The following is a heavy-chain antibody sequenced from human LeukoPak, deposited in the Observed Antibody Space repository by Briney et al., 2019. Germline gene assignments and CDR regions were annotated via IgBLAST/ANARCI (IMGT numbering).Heavy chain of an antibody. CDR3: AKDASLWFGELSHHYYYYGMDV. CDR2: ISGSGGST. Sequence: PGGSLRLSCAASGFTFSSYAMGWVRQAPGKGLEWVSAISGSGGSTYYADSVKGRFTISRDNSKNTLYLQMNSLRAEDTAVYYCAKDASLWFGELSHHYYYYGMDVWGQGTTVAVSS. CDR1: GFTFSSYA. D-gene: IGHD3-10*01. J-gene: IGHJ6*02. V-gene: IGHV3-23*01.